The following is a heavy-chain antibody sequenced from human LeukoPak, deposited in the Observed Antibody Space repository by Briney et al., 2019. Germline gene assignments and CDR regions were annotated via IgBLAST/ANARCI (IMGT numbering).Heavy chain of an antibody. J-gene: IGHJ5*02. D-gene: IGHD3-22*01. Sequence: GGSLRLSCAASGFTFSSYAMHWVRQAPGKGLEWVAVISYDGSNKYYADSVKGRFTISRDNSKNTLYLQMNSLRADDTAVYYCARDRWAYYDSSGYFNWFDPWGQGTLVTVSS. CDR1: GFTFSSYA. CDR3: ARDRWAYYDSSGYFNWFDP. CDR2: ISYDGSNK. V-gene: IGHV3-30*04.